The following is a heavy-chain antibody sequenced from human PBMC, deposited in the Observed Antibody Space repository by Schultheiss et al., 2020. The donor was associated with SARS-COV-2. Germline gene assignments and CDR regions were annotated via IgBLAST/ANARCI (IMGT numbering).Heavy chain of an antibody. CDR1: GASISSFY. CDR3: ARAERRWLQLNGWYFDL. J-gene: IGHJ2*01. Sequence: SETLSLTCTVSGASISSFYWSWIRQPPGKGLQWIGNMYYTGSTTYNPSLKSRVTISVDTSKNQFSLKLSSVTAADTAVYYCARAERRWLQLNGWYFDLWGRGTLVTVSS. CDR2: MYYTGST. D-gene: IGHD5-24*01. V-gene: IGHV4-59*01.